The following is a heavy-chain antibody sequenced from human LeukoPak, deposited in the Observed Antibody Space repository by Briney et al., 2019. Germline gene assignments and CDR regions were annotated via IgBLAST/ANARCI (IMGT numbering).Heavy chain of an antibody. Sequence: PSETLSLTCTVSGGSISSYYWSWIRQPAGKGLEWIGRIYTSGSTNYNPSLKSRVTMSVDTSKNQFSLKLSSVTAADTAVYYCARDGKGSGWSDWTTFDYWGQGTLVTVSS. J-gene: IGHJ4*02. CDR3: ARDGKGSGWSDWTTFDY. CDR2: IYTSGST. D-gene: IGHD6-19*01. CDR1: GGSISSYY. V-gene: IGHV4-4*07.